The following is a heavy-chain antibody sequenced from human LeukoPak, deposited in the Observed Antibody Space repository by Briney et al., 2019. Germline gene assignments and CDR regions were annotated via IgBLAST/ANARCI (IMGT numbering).Heavy chain of an antibody. J-gene: IGHJ6*04. V-gene: IGHV1-46*01. CDR3: AREVVKPKGPLVF. Sequence: ASVKVSCKAFGYTFTSNYMHWVRQAPGQGLEWMGVISPSGGSTTYAQKFQGRVTLTRDMSTSTDYLELSSLRSDDTAVYYCAREVVKPKGPLVFWGKGTTVTVSS. CDR2: ISPSGGST. CDR1: GYTFTSNY. D-gene: IGHD2-15*01.